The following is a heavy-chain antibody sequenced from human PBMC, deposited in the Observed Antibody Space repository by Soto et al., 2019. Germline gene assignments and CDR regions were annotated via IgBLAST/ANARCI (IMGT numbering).Heavy chain of an antibody. CDR2: ISFDGSNK. CDR3: ARGDSSGVYY. CDR1: GFTFSDYS. J-gene: IGHJ4*02. V-gene: IGHV3-30-3*01. D-gene: IGHD6-25*01. Sequence: QVQLVESGGGVVQPGRSLRLSCAASGFTFSDYSMHWVRQAPGKGLEWVALISFDGSNKYYADSVKGRFTISRDNSKNTLYLQINSLRAEDTAVYYCARGDSSGVYYWGQGTLVTVSS.